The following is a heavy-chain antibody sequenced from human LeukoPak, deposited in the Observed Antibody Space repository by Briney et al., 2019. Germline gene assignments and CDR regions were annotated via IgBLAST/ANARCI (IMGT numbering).Heavy chain of an antibody. D-gene: IGHD2-21*01. CDR1: GFTFGSYS. CDR2: ISSTGTYL. CDR3: ARNSLIAENYGYYYFSYMDV. Sequence: GGSLRLSCAASGFTFGSYSMNWVRQAPGKGLEWVSSISSTGTYLYYADSVKGRFTISRDKNSLYLRMNSLRVEDTAVYYCARNSLIAENYGYYYFSYMDVWGKGTTVTVSS. J-gene: IGHJ6*03. V-gene: IGHV3-21*06.